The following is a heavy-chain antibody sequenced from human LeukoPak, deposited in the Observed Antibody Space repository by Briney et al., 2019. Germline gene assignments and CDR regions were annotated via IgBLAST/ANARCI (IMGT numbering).Heavy chain of an antibody. CDR2: ISGSGGST. J-gene: IGHJ4*02. CDR1: GFTFSSYA. D-gene: IGHD6-19*01. Sequence: GGSLRLSCAASGFTFSSYAMSWVHQAPGKGLEWVSAISGSGGSTYYADSVKGRFTISRDNSKNTLYLQMNSLRAEDTAVYYCAKDPRIAVALYYFDYWGQGTLVTVSS. V-gene: IGHV3-23*01. CDR3: AKDPRIAVALYYFDY.